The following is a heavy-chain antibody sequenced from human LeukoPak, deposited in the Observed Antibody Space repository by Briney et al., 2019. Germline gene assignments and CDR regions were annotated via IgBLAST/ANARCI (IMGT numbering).Heavy chain of an antibody. V-gene: IGHV4-34*01. J-gene: IGHJ3*02. Sequence: PSETLSLTCAVYGGSFSGYYWSWIRQPPGKGLEWIGEINHSGSTNYNPSLKSRVTISVDTSKNQFSLKLSSVTAADTAVYYCARDDLRRYSGPRGAFDIWGQGTMVTVSS. CDR1: GGSFSGYY. CDR2: INHSGST. CDR3: ARDDLRRYSGPRGAFDI. D-gene: IGHD5-12*01.